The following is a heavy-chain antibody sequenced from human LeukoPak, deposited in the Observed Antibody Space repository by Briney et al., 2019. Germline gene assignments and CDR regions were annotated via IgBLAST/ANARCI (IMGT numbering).Heavy chain of an antibody. CDR2: IYYSGST. D-gene: IGHD3-3*01. Sequence: SQTLSLTCTVSGGSISSGGYYWSWIRQHPGKGLEWIGYIYYSGSTNYNPSLKSRVTISVDTSKNQFSLKLSSVTAADTAVYYCARGGVVIRSNWFDPWGQGTLVTVSS. J-gene: IGHJ5*02. CDR3: ARGGVVIRSNWFDP. V-gene: IGHV4-31*03. CDR1: GGSISSGGYY.